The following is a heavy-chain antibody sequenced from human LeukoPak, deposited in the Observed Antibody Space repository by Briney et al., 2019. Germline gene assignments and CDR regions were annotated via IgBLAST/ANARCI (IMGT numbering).Heavy chain of an antibody. CDR3: ARGRYSGTNYYFDY. CDR2: IKKDGSET. CDR1: GFTFSSYW. D-gene: IGHD5-12*01. Sequence: PGWSLRLSCAASGFTFSSYWMSWVRQAPGKGLEWVANIKKDGSETYYVDSVKGRFTISRDNAKNSLYLQMNSLRAEDTAMYYCARGRYSGTNYYFDYWGQGTLVTVSS. J-gene: IGHJ4*02. V-gene: IGHV3-7*03.